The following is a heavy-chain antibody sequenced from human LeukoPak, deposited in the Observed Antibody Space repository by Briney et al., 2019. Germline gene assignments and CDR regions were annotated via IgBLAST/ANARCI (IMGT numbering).Heavy chain of an antibody. CDR1: GGSISSSSYY. D-gene: IGHD3-10*01. J-gene: IGHJ4*02. Sequence: SETLSLTCSVSGGSISSSSYYWGWIRQPPGKGLEWIGSIYYSGSTYYNPSLKSRVTISVDTSKNQLSLKLSSVTAADTAVYYCARTRARWFGELLGLAVPGFYFDYWGQGTLVTVSS. CDR2: IYYSGST. V-gene: IGHV4-39*07. CDR3: ARTRARWFGELLGLAVPGFYFDY.